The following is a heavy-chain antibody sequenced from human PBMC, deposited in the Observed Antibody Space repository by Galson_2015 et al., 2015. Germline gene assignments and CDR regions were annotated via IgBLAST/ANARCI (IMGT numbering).Heavy chain of an antibody. CDR3: AKDHVTIFGVVINMGFFDY. Sequence: SLRLSCAASGFTFSSYAMSWVRQAPGKGLEWVSAISGSGGGTYYADSVKGRFTISRDNSKNTLYLQMNSLRAEGTAVYYCAKDHVTIFGVVINMGFFDYWGQGTLVTVSS. V-gene: IGHV3-23*01. D-gene: IGHD3-3*01. J-gene: IGHJ4*02. CDR1: GFTFSSYA. CDR2: ISGSGGGT.